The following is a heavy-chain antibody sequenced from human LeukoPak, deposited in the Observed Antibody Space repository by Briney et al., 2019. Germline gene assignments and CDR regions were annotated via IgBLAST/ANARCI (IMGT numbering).Heavy chain of an antibody. D-gene: IGHD3-16*01. CDR3: ARESTFRYYYYMDV. V-gene: IGHV1-69*11. J-gene: IGHJ6*03. CDR1: GGTFISDA. CDR2: IIPIVGTA. Sequence: SLKVSCKASGGTFISDAISWVRQAPGQGVEWMGKIIPIVGTANYAQRFQGRVTITPDESTSTAYMELRSLRSEDTAVYYCARESTFRYYYYMDVWGKATTVTVSS.